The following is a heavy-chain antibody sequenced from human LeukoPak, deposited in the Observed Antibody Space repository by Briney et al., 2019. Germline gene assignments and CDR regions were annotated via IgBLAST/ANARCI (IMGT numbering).Heavy chain of an antibody. CDR2: IYYSGST. J-gene: IGHJ5*02. CDR3: AGGNSGYDYPPPGGFDP. CDR1: GGSISSYY. V-gene: IGHV4-59*12. Sequence: SETLSLTCTVSGGSISSYYWSWIRQPPGKGLEWIGYIYYSGSTNYNPSLKSRVTISVDTSKNQFSLKLSSVTAADTAVYYCAGGNSGYDYPPPGGFDPWGKGTLVTVSS. D-gene: IGHD5-12*01.